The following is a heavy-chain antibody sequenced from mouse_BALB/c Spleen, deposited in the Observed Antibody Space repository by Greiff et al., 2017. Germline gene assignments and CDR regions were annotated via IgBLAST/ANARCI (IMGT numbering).Heavy chain of an antibody. Sequence: QVQLKESGPGLVAPSQSLSITCTVSGFSLTGYGVNWVRQPPGKGLEWLGMIWGDGSTDYNSALKSRLSISKDNSKSQVFLKMNSLQTDDTARYYCARDQDDYDRAWFAYWGQGTLVTVSA. D-gene: IGHD2-4*01. J-gene: IGHJ3*01. CDR3: ARDQDDYDRAWFAY. CDR1: GFSLTGYG. V-gene: IGHV2-6-7*01. CDR2: IWGDGST.